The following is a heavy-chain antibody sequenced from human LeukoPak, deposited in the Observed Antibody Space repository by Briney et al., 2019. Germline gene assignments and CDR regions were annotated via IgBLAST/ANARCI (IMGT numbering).Heavy chain of an antibody. CDR2: INPSGGST. J-gene: IGHJ6*03. D-gene: IGHD3-10*01. CDR1: GYTFTSYY. CDR3: ARDSNEVSGSSYYYYYYMDV. Sequence: ASVKVSCKASGYTFTSYYRHWVRQAPGQGLEWMGIINPSGGSTSYAQKFQGRVTMTRDTSTSTVYMELSSLRSEDTAVYYCARDSNEVSGSSYYYYYYMDVWGKGTTVTVSS. V-gene: IGHV1-46*01.